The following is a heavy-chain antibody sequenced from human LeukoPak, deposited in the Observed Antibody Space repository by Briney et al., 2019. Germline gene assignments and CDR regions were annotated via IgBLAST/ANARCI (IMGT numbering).Heavy chain of an antibody. CDR2: IYYSGST. CDR1: GGSISSYY. Sequence: SETLSLTCTVSGGSISSYYWSWIRQPPGKGLEWIGYIYYSGSTNYNPSLKSQVTISVDTSKNQFSLKLSSVTAADTAVYYCARSPSMIPYAFDIWGQGTMVTVSS. J-gene: IGHJ3*02. V-gene: IGHV4-59*01. D-gene: IGHD3-22*01. CDR3: ARSPSMIPYAFDI.